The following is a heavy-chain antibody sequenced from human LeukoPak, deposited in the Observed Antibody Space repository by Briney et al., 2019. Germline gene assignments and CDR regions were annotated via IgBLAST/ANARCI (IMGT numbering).Heavy chain of an antibody. CDR1: GGSLSSSSYY. D-gene: IGHD2-21*01. CDR3: ARLGLSDWSWFDP. CDR2: IYYSGST. J-gene: IGHJ5*02. V-gene: IGHV4-39*01. Sequence: PSETLSLTCTVSGGSLSSSSYYWGWIRQPPGTGLEWIGSIYYSGSTYYNPSLKSRVTISVDTSKNQFSLKLSSVTAADTAVYYCARLGLSDWSWFDPWGQGTPVTVSS.